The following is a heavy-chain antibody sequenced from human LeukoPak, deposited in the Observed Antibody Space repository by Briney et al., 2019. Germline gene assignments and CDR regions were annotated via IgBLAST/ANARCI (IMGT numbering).Heavy chain of an antibody. V-gene: IGHV4-4*09. CDR3: ATSHDVKTAPYDL. Sequence: PSETLSLTCTVSGGSISSYYWSWVRQSPGKGLEGIGYIFTSGWTDYNPSLKSRVTMSVDTCKNQLSMELRFVTAADTAVYYCATSHDVKTAPYDLWGQGTLVTVSS. CDR2: IFTSGWT. D-gene: IGHD2-21*01. J-gene: IGHJ5*02. CDR1: GGSISSYY.